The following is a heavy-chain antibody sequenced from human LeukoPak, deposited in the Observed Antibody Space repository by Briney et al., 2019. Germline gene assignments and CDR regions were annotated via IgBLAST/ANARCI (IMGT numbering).Heavy chain of an antibody. Sequence: ASVKVSCKASGGTFSSYAISWVRQAPGQGLEWMGWINPNNGGTNYAQKFQGRVTMTLDTSISTAYMELSRLRSDDTAIYYCARVDGGEWYYFDYWGQGTLVTVSS. CDR3: ARVDGGEWYYFDY. D-gene: IGHD2-8*02. CDR2: INPNNGGT. CDR1: GGTFSSYA. J-gene: IGHJ4*02. V-gene: IGHV1-2*02.